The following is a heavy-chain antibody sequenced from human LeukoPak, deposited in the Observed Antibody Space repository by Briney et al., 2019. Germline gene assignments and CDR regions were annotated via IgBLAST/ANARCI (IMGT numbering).Heavy chain of an antibody. CDR1: GFTFDHYL. CDR2: IRSSSSTI. Sequence: GGSLRLSCAASGFTFDHYLMSWVRQAPGKGLEWVSYIRSSSSTIYYVDSVKGRFTISRDNAKNSLYLQMNSLRVEDTAVYYCARGGAPTQPWTNDCWGQGTLVTVSS. V-gene: IGHV3-48*01. D-gene: IGHD5-18*01. CDR3: ARGGAPTQPWTNDC. J-gene: IGHJ4*02.